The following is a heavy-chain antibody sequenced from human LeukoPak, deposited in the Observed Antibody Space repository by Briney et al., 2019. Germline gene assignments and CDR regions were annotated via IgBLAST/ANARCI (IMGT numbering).Heavy chain of an antibody. CDR2: IYYSGST. V-gene: IGHV4-30-4*01. D-gene: IGHD3-10*01. CDR1: GGSISSGDYY. Sequence: SETLSLTCTVSGGSISSGDYYWSWIRQPPGKGLEWIGYIYYSGSTYYNPSLKSRVTISVDTSKNQFSLKLSSVTAADTAVYYCARSLYYYGSGSHNWFAPWGQGTLVTVSS. J-gene: IGHJ5*02. CDR3: ARSLYYYGSGSHNWFAP.